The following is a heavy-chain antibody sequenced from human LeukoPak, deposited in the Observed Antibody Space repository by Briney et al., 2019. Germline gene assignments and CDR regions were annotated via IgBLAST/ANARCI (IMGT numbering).Heavy chain of an antibody. D-gene: IGHD3-3*01. CDR1: GGSISRHY. CDR3: AREVTDFWSGSLVDP. V-gene: IGHV4-59*11. J-gene: IGHJ5*02. CDR2: IYYSGST. Sequence: SETLSLTCTVSGGSISRHYWSWIRQPPGKGLEWIGYIYYSGSTNYNPSLKSRVTISVDTSKNQFSLKLSSVTAADTAVYYCAREVTDFWSGSLVDPWGQGTLVTVSS.